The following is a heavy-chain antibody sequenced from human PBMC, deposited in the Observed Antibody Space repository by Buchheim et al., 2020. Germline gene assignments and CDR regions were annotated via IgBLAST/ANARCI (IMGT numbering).Heavy chain of an antibody. CDR3: ARQGATQVGYGMDV. Sequence: QVQLVESGGGVVQPGRSLRLSCAASGFTFRNYGMHWVRQAPGKGLEWVAVIWSDGSKKYYADSVKGRFTISRDTSKNTLHLQMNSLRAEDTAVFYCARQGATQVGYGMDVWGQGTT. V-gene: IGHV3-33*01. CDR1: GFTFRNYG. D-gene: IGHD1-26*01. CDR2: IWSDGSKK. J-gene: IGHJ6*02.